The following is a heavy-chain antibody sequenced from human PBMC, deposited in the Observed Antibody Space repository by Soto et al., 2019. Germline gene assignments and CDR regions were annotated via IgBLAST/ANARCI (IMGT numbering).Heavy chain of an antibody. J-gene: IGHJ4*02. CDR2: IYPGDSDT. Sequence: PGESLKISCKGSGYSFTSYWIGWVRQMPGKGLEWMGIIYPGDSDTRYSPSFQGQVTISADKSVSTAYLQWSSLKASDTAMYYCATITTVTSNNYYFDYWGQGTLVTVSS. CDR3: ATITTVTSNNYYFDY. V-gene: IGHV5-51*01. CDR1: GYSFTSYW. D-gene: IGHD4-17*01.